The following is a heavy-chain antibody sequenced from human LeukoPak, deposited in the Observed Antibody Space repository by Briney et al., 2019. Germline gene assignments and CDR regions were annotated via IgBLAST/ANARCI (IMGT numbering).Heavy chain of an antibody. J-gene: IGHJ3*02. D-gene: IGHD6-19*01. Sequence: QPGGSLRLSCAASGFTFATHGMSWVRQAPGKGLEWVSAVTGSGVNTYYAESVKGRSTISRDNSKNTMSLQLNSLRVEDTAVYYCAKTAVAGTWIAFDIWGPGAMVTVSS. CDR3: AKTAVAGTWIAFDI. CDR1: GFTFATHG. V-gene: IGHV3-23*01. CDR2: VTGSGVNT.